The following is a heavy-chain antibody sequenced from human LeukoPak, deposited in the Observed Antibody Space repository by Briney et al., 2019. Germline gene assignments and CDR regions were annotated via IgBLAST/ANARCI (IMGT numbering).Heavy chain of an antibody. D-gene: IGHD3-22*01. Sequence: GASVKVSCKASGYTFTSYGISWVRQAPGQGLEWMGWINPNSGGTNYAQKFQGWVTMTRDTSISTAYMELSRLRSDDTAVYYCARGYYYDSSGYYPAKYYFDYWGQGTLVTVSS. J-gene: IGHJ4*02. CDR1: GYTFTSYG. CDR3: ARGYYYDSSGYYPAKYYFDY. V-gene: IGHV1-2*04. CDR2: INPNSGGT.